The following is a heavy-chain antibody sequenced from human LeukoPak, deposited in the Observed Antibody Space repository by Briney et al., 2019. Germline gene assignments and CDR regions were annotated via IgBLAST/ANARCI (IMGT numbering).Heavy chain of an antibody. CDR3: AKDFVGYYDILTGYYKDYYYYGMDA. Sequence: GGSLRLSCAASGFTFSSYGMHWVRQAPGKGLEWVAVISYDGSNKYYADSVKGRFTISRDNSKNTLYLQMNSLRAEDTAVYYCAKDFVGYYDILTGYYKDYYYYGMDAWGKGATVAVSS. J-gene: IGHJ6*04. D-gene: IGHD3-9*01. V-gene: IGHV3-30*18. CDR1: GFTFSSYG. CDR2: ISYDGSNK.